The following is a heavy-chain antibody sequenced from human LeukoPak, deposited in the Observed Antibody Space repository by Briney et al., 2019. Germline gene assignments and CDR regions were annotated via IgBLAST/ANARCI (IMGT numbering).Heavy chain of an antibody. J-gene: IGHJ4*02. D-gene: IGHD4-17*01. CDR1: GGSFSSYY. CDR3: ARDDYGDWDFDY. CDR2: IYYSGST. Sequence: SETLSLTCTVSGGSFSSYYWSWIRQPPGKGLEWIGYIYYSGSTNYSPSLESRVTISVDTSKNQFSLKLSSGTAADTAVYYCARDDYGDWDFDYWGQGNLVTVSS. V-gene: IGHV4-59*01.